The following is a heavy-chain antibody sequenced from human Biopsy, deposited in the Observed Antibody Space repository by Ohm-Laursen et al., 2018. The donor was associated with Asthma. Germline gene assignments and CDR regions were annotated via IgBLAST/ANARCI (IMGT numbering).Heavy chain of an antibody. CDR2: HDHEEGGT. Sequence: ASVKVSCKISGYSLTDLSMHWVRQAPGQGPEWMGGHDHEEGGTVNARRFQGRVTMTEDTSTDTAYMELSSLSSDDTAVYYCASDFPKDYVRYNFQFWGQGTLVTVPS. CDR1: GYSLTDLS. V-gene: IGHV1-24*01. CDR3: ASDFPKDYVRYNFQF. D-gene: IGHD4-17*01. J-gene: IGHJ4*02.